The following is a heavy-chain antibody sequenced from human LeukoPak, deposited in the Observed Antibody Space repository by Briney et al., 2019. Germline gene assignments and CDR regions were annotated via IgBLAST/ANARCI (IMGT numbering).Heavy chain of an antibody. Sequence: PSETLSLTCTVSGGSISSYYWSWIRQPAGKGLEWIGRIYTSGSTNYNPSLKSRVTMSVDTSKNQFSLQLSSVTAAGTAVYYCARVRSSSGYYYYYMDVWGKGTTVTVSS. D-gene: IGHD6-6*01. J-gene: IGHJ6*03. V-gene: IGHV4-4*07. CDR3: ARVRSSSGYYYYYMDV. CDR2: IYTSGST. CDR1: GGSISSYY.